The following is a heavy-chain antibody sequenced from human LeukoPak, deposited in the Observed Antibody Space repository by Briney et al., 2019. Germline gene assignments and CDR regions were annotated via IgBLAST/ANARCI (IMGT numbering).Heavy chain of an antibody. CDR2: INSDGSIT. D-gene: IGHD1-26*01. CDR3: ARDLSYSGIDY. V-gene: IGHV3-74*01. J-gene: IGHJ4*02. CDR1: GFTFRSYW. Sequence: GGSLRLSCAASGFTFRSYWMHWVRQAPGKGLVWVSRINSDGSITNYADSVKGRFTISRDNAMNTLYLQVNSLRAEDTAVYYCARDLSYSGIDYWGQGTLVTVSS.